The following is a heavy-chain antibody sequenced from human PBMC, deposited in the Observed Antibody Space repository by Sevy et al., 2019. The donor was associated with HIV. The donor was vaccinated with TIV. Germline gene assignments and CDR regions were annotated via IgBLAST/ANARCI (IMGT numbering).Heavy chain of an antibody. CDR3: ARLTTMPTSDDYGMVV. CDR2: INPNNGGT. Sequence: ASVKVSCKAARYTFTDYYVHWVRQGPGQGLEWMGWINPNNGGTKYAQRFQGRVTMTRDTSINTAYMELGSLPSDDTAVYYCARLTTMPTSDDYGMVVWGQGTTVTVSS. V-gene: IGHV1-2*02. J-gene: IGHJ6*02. CDR1: RYTFTDYY. D-gene: IGHD4-17*01.